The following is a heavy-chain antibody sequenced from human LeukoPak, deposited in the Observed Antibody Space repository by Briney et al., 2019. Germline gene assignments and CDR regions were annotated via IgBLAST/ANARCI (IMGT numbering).Heavy chain of an antibody. D-gene: IGHD6-19*01. J-gene: IGHJ4*02. Sequence: PSETLSLTCTVSGGSISSYYWSWIRQPPGEGLEWIGEINHSGSTNYNPSLKSRVTISVDTSKNQFSLKLSSVTAADTAVYYCAKTLPYSGGWRATFDFWGQGTLVTVSS. CDR1: GGSISSYY. CDR2: INHSGST. V-gene: IGHV4-34*01. CDR3: AKTLPYSGGWRATFDF.